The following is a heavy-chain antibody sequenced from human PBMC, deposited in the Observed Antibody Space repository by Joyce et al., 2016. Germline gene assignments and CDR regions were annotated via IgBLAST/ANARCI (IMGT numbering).Heavy chain of an antibody. D-gene: IGHD3-10*01. CDR2: IYHNGST. V-gene: IGHV4-30-2*01. J-gene: IGHJ4*02. Sequence: QLQLQESGSGLVKPSQTLSLTCAVSGASVSSGGYSWSWIRQPPGKGLEWIGYIYHNGSTYDDPTLKSRVTISVDRSKNQFSLKLASVTAADTAVYYCASGFNFKGRSFFDYWGQGALVTVSS. CDR3: ASGFNFKGRSFFDY. CDR1: GASVSSGGYS.